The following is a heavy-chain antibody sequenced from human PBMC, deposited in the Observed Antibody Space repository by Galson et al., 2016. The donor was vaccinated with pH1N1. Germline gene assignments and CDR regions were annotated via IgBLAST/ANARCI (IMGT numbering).Heavy chain of an antibody. Sequence: SLRLSCAASGFTFGDYDMHWVRLAPGKGLEWVSRISWNSATAAYADSVKGRFTISRDNTKNSLFLEMNSLTAEDTAFYYRVKDVSATYYFDFWGQGALVTVSS. V-gene: IGHV3-9*01. D-gene: IGHD3-16*01. CDR1: GFTFGDYD. CDR2: ISWNSATA. CDR3: VKDVSATYYFDF. J-gene: IGHJ4*02.